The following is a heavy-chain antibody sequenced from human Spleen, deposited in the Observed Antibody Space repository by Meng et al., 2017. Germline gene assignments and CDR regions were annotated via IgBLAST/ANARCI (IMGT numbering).Heavy chain of an antibody. CDR1: DDSISSYY. Sequence: SETLSLTCTVSDDSISSYYWNWIRQPPGKGLEWIGFIYHNGDTNYNPSLKSRVTISVDTSKNQFSLKLSSVTAADTALYYCARVPAAGPEGDYWGQGTLVTVSS. V-gene: IGHV4-59*12. D-gene: IGHD6-13*01. CDR3: ARVPAAGPEGDY. CDR2: IYHNGDT. J-gene: IGHJ4*02.